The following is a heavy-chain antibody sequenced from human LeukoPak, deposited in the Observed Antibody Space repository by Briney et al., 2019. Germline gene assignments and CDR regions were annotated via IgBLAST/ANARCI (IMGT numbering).Heavy chain of an antibody. J-gene: IGHJ4*02. CDR3: ARRYYYGSGSYSYFDN. CDR1: GYRFTSYW. CDR2: IYPGDSDS. Sequence: GESLKISCKGSGYRFTSYWIGWVRQMPGKGLEWMGIIYPGDSDSRYSPSFQGQVTISADKSISTAYLQWSSLKASDTAIYYCARRYYYGSGSYSYFDNWGQGTLVTVSS. D-gene: IGHD3-10*01. V-gene: IGHV5-51*01.